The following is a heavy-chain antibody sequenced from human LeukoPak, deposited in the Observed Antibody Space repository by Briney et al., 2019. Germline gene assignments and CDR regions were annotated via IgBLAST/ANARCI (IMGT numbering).Heavy chain of an antibody. Sequence: GGSLRLSCAASGFTFSSYAMHWVRQAPGKGLEWVSSISHNSNYIYYADSVKGRFTVSRDNAKNSLFLQMNSLRAEDTAVYYCARGVENWGQGTLVTVSS. CDR3: ARGVEN. CDR2: ISHNSNYI. CDR1: GFTFSSYA. V-gene: IGHV3-21*01. J-gene: IGHJ4*02.